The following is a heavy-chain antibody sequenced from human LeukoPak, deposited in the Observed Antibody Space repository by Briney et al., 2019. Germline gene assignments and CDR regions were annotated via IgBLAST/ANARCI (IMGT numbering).Heavy chain of an antibody. Sequence: PGGSLRLSCAASGFTFSYYDMMWVRPAPGKGLEGVSAIRGRGGSTYYADSVKGRFTISRDNSKNTLYLQMDSLRAEDTAVYYCAKFPGGWWRNVFDIWGQGTMVTVS. CDR1: GFTFSYYD. CDR3: AKFPGGWWRNVFDI. V-gene: IGHV3-23*01. J-gene: IGHJ3*02. D-gene: IGHD3-10*01. CDR2: IRGRGGST.